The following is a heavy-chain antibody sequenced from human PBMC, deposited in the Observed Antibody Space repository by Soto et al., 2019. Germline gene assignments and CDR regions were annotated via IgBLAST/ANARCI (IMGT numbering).Heavy chain of an antibody. CDR1: GGSISSGDYY. Sequence: QVQLQESGPGLVKPSQTLSLTCTVSGGSISSGDYYWSWIRQPPGKVLEWIGYIYYSGSNYYNPSLKSRVTISVDTSKNQFSLKLSSVTAADTAVYYCARGYCSGGSCYQAGDYFDYWGQGTLVTVSS. V-gene: IGHV4-30-4*01. D-gene: IGHD2-15*01. J-gene: IGHJ4*02. CDR2: IYYSGSN. CDR3: ARGYCSGGSCYQAGDYFDY.